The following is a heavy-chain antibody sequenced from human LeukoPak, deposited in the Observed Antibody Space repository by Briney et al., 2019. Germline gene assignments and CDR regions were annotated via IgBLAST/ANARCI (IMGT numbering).Heavy chain of an antibody. CDR2: IRNDGSNK. CDR1: GFTFGSYG. V-gene: IGHV3-30*02. J-gene: IGHJ1*01. Sequence: PGGSLRLSCAASGFTFGSYGVHWVRQAPGKGLEWVTFIRNDGSNKYYADSVKGRFTISRDNSKNTLYLQMNSLRAEDTAVYYCARGGKRALAGTRSPQYFQHWGQGTLVTVSS. CDR3: ARGGKRALAGTRSPQYFQH. D-gene: IGHD6-19*01.